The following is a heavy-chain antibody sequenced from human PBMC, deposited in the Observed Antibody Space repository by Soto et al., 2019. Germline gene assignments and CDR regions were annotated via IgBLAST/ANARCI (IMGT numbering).Heavy chain of an antibody. V-gene: IGHV4-34*01. CDR2: INPSGST. J-gene: IGHJ4*02. CDR1: GGSFSGYY. Sequence: QVQLQQWGAGLLKPSETLSLTCAVYGGSFSGYYWSWIRQPPGKVLEWIGEINPSGSTNYNPYLKSRVAITVETAEHQFSLKRGSVTASDTAVYYCARVFRVLWFGELLGEYFDYSGQRTLVTVSS. CDR3: ARVFRVLWFGELLGEYFDY. D-gene: IGHD3-10*01.